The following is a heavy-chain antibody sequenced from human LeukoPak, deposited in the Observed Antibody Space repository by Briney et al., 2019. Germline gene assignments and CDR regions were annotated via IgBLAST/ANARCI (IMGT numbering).Heavy chain of an antibody. CDR2: MNPNSGNT. CDR1: GGTFSSYA. V-gene: IGHV1-8*03. Sequence: ASVKVSCKASGGTFSSYAISWVRQATGQGLEWMGWMNPNSGNTGYAQKFQGRVTITRNTSISTAYMELSSLRSEDTAVYYCARGALRGYSYANWFDPWGQGALVTVSS. CDR3: ARGALRGYSYANWFDP. J-gene: IGHJ5*02. D-gene: IGHD5-18*01.